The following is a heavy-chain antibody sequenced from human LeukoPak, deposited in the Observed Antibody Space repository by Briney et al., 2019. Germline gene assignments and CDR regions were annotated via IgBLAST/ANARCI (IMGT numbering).Heavy chain of an antibody. CDR2: IYYSGST. Sequence: MSSETLSLTCTVSGGSISSSSYYWGWIRRPPGKGLEWIGSIYYSGSTYYNPSLKSRVTISVDTSKNQFSLKLTSLTAADTAVYYCASHYGDSYFGFWGQGTLVTVSS. J-gene: IGHJ4*02. CDR1: GGSISSSSYY. CDR3: ASHYGDSYFGF. D-gene: IGHD4-17*01. V-gene: IGHV4-39*07.